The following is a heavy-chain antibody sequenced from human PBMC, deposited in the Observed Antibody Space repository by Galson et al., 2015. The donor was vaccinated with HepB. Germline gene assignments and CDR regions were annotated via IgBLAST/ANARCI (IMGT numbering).Heavy chain of an antibody. Sequence: SVKVSCKASGYTFTNYNINWVRQAPGQGLQWMGRISAYNGNTNYAQKFQGRVTMTTDTSTSTAYVELRRLTSDDTAVYYCARSGAAAGFLGHWGQGTLVTVSS. CDR1: GYTFTNYN. CDR3: ARSGAAAGFLGH. CDR2: ISAYNGNT. D-gene: IGHD6-13*01. J-gene: IGHJ4*02. V-gene: IGHV1-18*01.